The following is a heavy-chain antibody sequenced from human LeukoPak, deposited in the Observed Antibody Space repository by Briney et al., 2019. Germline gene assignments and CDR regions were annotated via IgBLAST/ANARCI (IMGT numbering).Heavy chain of an antibody. CDR3: ARSLRNTAFDY. D-gene: IGHD2-2*02. CDR1: YY. J-gene: IGHJ4*02. Sequence: YYWSWIRXPPGKGLEWIGEINHSGSTNYNPSLKSRVTISVDTSKNQFSLKLSSVTAADTAVYYCARSLRNTAFDYWGQGTLVTVSS. V-gene: IGHV4-34*01. CDR2: INHSGST.